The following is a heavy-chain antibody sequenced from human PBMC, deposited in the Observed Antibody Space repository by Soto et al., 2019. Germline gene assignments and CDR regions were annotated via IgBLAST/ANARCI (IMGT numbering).Heavy chain of an antibody. CDR1: GYTFTSYD. V-gene: IGHV1-18*01. CDR3: ARGFRVAATRWWFDP. D-gene: IGHD2-15*01. Sequence: QVQLVQSGAEVKKPGASVKVSCKASGYTFTSYDISWVRQAPGQGLEWMGWISTYNGNTNYAQKLQGRVTMTTDTSTSTAHMELRSLRSDDTAVYYCARGFRVAATRWWFDPWGQGTLVTVSS. CDR2: ISTYNGNT. J-gene: IGHJ5*02.